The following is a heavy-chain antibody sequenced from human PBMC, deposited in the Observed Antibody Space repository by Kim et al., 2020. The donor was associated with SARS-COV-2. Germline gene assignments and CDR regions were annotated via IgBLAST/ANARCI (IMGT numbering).Heavy chain of an antibody. CDR2: ISYDGSNK. V-gene: IGHV3-30*03. Sequence: GGSLRLSCAASGFTFSSYGMHWVRQAPGKGLEWVAVISYDGSNKYYADSVKGRFTISRDNSKNTLYLQMNSLRAEDTAVYYCARDGAVLAPYYFDYWGQGTLVTVSS. CDR1: GFTFSSYG. J-gene: IGHJ4*02. D-gene: IGHD2-15*01. CDR3: ARDGAVLAPYYFDY.